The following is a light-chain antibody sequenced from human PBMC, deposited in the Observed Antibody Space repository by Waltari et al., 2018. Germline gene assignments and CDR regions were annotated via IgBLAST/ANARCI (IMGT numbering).Light chain of an antibody. J-gene: IGLJ3*02. Sequence: QSALTQPASVSGSPGQSITISCTGTSSDVGGYNYVSWYPQHPGKAPKLMIYDVNKRPSGISNRFSGSKSGNTASLTISGLQAEDEADYYCSSYTSSSTWVFGGGTKLTVL. CDR2: DVN. CDR3: SSYTSSSTWV. V-gene: IGLV2-14*01. CDR1: SSDVGGYNY.